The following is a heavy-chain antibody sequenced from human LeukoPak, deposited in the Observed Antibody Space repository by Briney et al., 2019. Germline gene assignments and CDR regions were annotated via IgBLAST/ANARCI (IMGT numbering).Heavy chain of an antibody. CDR2: INHSGST. CDR1: GGSFSGYY. Sequence: SETLSLTCAVYGGSFSGYYWSWIRQPPGEGLEWIGEINHSGSTNYNPSLKSRVTISVDTSKNQFSLKLSSVTAADTAVYYCARAEGSSWYWFDPWGQGTLVTVSS. CDR3: ARAEGSSWYWFDP. V-gene: IGHV4-34*01. J-gene: IGHJ5*02. D-gene: IGHD6-13*01.